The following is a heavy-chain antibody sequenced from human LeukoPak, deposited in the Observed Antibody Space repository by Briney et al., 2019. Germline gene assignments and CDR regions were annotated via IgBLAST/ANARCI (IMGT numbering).Heavy chain of an antibody. CDR1: GFTFSSYG. J-gene: IGHJ4*02. CDR3: AKDHPPYGGNSLDY. CDR2: IRYDGSNK. V-gene: IGHV3-30*02. D-gene: IGHD4-23*01. Sequence: GGSLRLSCAASGFTFSSYGMHWVRQAPGKGLEWVAFIRYDGSNKYYAGSVKGRFTISRDNSKNTLYLQMNSLRAEDTAVYYCAKDHPPYGGNSLDYWGQGTLVTVSS.